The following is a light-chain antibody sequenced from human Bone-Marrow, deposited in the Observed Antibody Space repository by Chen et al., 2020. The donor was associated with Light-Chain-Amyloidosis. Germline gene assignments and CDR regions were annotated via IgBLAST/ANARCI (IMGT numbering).Light chain of an antibody. Sequence: SYFLPQPSSVSVAPRPTPTIPCGGNNIGSTSVHCYQQTPGQAPLLVVYDDSDRPSGIPERLSGSNSGNTATLTISRVEAGDEADYYCQVWDRSSDRPVFGGGTKLTVL. V-gene: IGLV3-21*02. J-gene: IGLJ3*02. CDR2: DDS. CDR1: NIGSTS. CDR3: QVWDRSSDRPV.